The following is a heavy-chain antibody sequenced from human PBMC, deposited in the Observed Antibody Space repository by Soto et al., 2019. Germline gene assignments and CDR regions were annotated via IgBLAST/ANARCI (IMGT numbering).Heavy chain of an antibody. D-gene: IGHD3-10*01. J-gene: IGHJ6*02. CDR1: GYTFTGYY. V-gene: IGHV1-46*01. CDR2: INPSGGST. Sequence: ASVKVSCNASGYTFTGYYMHWVRPAPGQGLEWMGIINPSGGSTSYAQKFQGRVTMTRDTCTSTVYMELSSLRSEDTAVYYCARDRVLVTMVRGVHPDDYYYGMDVWGQGTTVTVSS. CDR3: ARDRVLVTMVRGVHPDDYYYGMDV.